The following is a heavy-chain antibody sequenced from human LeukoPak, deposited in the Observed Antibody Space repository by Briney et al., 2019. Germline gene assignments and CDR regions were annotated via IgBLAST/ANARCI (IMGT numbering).Heavy chain of an antibody. CDR3: ARDRRWELLRRHDAFDI. CDR1: GDSISSYY. V-gene: IGHV4-59*01. J-gene: IGHJ3*02. Sequence: SETLSLTCTVSGDSISSYYWTWIRQPPGKGLEWIGYIYYSGSTNYNPSLKSRVTISVDTSKNQFSLKLSSVTAADTAVYYCARDRRWELLRRHDAFDIWGQGTMVTVSS. CDR2: IYYSGST. D-gene: IGHD1-26*01.